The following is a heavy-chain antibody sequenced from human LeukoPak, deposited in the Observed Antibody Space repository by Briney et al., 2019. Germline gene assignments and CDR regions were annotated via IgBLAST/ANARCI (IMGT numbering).Heavy chain of an antibody. D-gene: IGHD6-13*01. CDR2: ISAYNGNT. CDR1: GYTFTSYV. Sequence: GASVKVSCKASGYTFTSYVISWVRQAPGQGLEWMGWISAYNGNTNYAQKLQGRVTMPTDTSTSTAYMELRSLRSDDTAVYYCARDDRIAAAGKGLDYWGQGTLVTVSS. J-gene: IGHJ4*02. V-gene: IGHV1-18*01. CDR3: ARDDRIAAAGKGLDY.